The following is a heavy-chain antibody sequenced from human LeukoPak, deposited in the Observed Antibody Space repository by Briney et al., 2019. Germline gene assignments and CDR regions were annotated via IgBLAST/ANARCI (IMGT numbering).Heavy chain of an antibody. CDR3: ARERRVGDGYNSGRDC. Sequence: GASVKVSCKASGYTFTSYDINWVRQATGQGLEWMGWINPNSGGTDYAQKFQGRVTMTRDTSITTAYMELSSLRSDDTAVYFCARERRVGDGYNSGRDCWGQGSLVTVSS. CDR1: GYTFTSYD. V-gene: IGHV1-2*02. J-gene: IGHJ4*02. D-gene: IGHD5-24*01. CDR2: INPNSGGT.